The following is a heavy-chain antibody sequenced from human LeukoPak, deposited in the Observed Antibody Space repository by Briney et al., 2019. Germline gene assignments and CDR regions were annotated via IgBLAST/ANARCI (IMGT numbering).Heavy chain of an antibody. CDR1: GGTFNSYA. Sequence: SVKVSCRASGGTFNSYAISWVRQAPGQGLEWMGGIIPIFGTANYAQKFQGRVTITADESTSTAYMELSSLRSEDTAVYYCARCPKDYYDSSGYGSHAFDIWGQGTMVTVFS. CDR3: ARCPKDYYDSSGYGSHAFDI. CDR2: IIPIFGTA. D-gene: IGHD3-22*01. V-gene: IGHV1-69*13. J-gene: IGHJ3*02.